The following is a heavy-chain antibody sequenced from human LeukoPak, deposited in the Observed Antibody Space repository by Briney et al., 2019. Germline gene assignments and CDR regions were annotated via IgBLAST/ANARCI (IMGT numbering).Heavy chain of an antibody. CDR1: GGTFSSYA. J-gene: IGHJ4*02. D-gene: IGHD1-26*01. V-gene: IGHV1-69*05. CDR3: ARDPKWELQSPIPNYFDY. Sequence: SVKVSCKASGGTFSSYAISWVRQAPGQGLEWMGGIIPIFGTANYAQKFQGRVTITTDASTSTVYMELSSLRSEDTAVYYCARDPKWELQSPIPNYFDYWGQGTLVTVSS. CDR2: IIPIFGTA.